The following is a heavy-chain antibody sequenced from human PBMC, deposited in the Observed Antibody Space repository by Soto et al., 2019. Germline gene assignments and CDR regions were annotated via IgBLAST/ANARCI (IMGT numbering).Heavy chain of an antibody. CDR2: IIPIFGTA. CDR3: ARQNSSGRRSYYIRCRDI. D-gene: IGHD6-25*01. CDR1: GGTFSSYA. Sequence: SVKLSCKASGGTFSSYAISWVRQAPGQGLEWMGGIIPIFGTANYAQKFQGRVTITADESTITAYMELSSLRSEDTAVYYCARQNSSGRRSYYIRCRDIWGQGTQVRVSA. V-gene: IGHV1-69*13. J-gene: IGHJ1*01.